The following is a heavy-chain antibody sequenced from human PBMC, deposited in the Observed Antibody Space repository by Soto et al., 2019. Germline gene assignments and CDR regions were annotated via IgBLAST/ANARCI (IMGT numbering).Heavy chain of an antibody. D-gene: IGHD6-19*01. CDR3: AKEGQWLATTNNRFDP. V-gene: IGHV3-23*01. CDR2: ISGSGGST. J-gene: IGHJ5*02. CDR1: GFTFSSYA. Sequence: EVQLLESGGGLVQPGGSLRLSCAASGFTFSSYAMSWVRQAPGKGLEWVSAISGSGGSTYNADSVKGRFTISRDNSKNTLYLQMNSLRAEDTAVYYCAKEGQWLATTNNRFDPWGQGTLVTVSS.